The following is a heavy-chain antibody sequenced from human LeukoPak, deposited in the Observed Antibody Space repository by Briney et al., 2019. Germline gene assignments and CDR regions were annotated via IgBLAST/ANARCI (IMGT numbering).Heavy chain of an antibody. D-gene: IGHD3-10*01. Sequence: GGSLRLSCAASEFTFSNAWMSWVRQAPGKGLEWVGRIKSKTGGGTTDYAAPVKGRFTISRDDSKNTLYLQMNSLKTEDTAVYYCTTAMYYGSGSYYGINWFDPWGQGTLVTVSS. CDR3: TTAMYYGSGSYYGINWFDP. V-gene: IGHV3-15*01. CDR1: EFTFSNAW. J-gene: IGHJ5*02. CDR2: IKSKTGGGTT.